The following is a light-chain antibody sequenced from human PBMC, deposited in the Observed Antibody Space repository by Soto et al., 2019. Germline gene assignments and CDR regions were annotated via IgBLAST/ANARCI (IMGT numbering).Light chain of an antibody. J-gene: IGKJ4*01. CDR2: DAS. Sequence: DIQMTQSPSTLSASVGYIVTITCRSSQSISSWLAWYQQKPGKAPKLLIYDASSLESGVPSRFSGSGSGTEFTLTISSLQPDDFATYYCQQYNTYSSLNFGGGTKVDIK. CDR1: QSISSW. CDR3: QQYNTYSSLN. V-gene: IGKV1-5*01.